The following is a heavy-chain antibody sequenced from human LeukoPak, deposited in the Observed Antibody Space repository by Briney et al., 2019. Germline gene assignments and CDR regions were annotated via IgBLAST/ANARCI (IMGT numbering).Heavy chain of an antibody. CDR3: ARDGYSSSWGDAFDI. CDR1: GGSISSYY. J-gene: IGHJ3*02. V-gene: IGHV4-59*01. D-gene: IGHD6-13*01. Sequence: SETLSLTCTVSGGSISSYYWSWIRQPPGKGLEWIGYIYYSGSTNYNPSLKSRVTISVDTSKNQFSMKLSSVTAADTAVYYCARDGYSSSWGDAFDIWGQGTMVTVSS. CDR2: IYYSGST.